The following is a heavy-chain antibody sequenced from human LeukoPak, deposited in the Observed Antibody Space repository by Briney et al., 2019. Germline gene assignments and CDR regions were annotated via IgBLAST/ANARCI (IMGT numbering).Heavy chain of an antibody. CDR2: INPDSGDT. V-gene: IGHV1-2*02. D-gene: IGHD1-14*01. CDR3: ARVGTTDDY. J-gene: IGHJ4*02. CDR1: GYSFTGYH. Sequence: ASVKVSCKTSGYSFTGYHMHWVRQAPGQGLEWMGWINPDSGDTNYAQKFQGRVSMSRDTSLSTAFMDLSSLTSDDTAVYYCARVGTTDDYWGQGTLVAVSS.